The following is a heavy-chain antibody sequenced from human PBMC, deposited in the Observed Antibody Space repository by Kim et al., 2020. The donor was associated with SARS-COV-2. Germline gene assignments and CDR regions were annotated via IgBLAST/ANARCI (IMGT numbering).Heavy chain of an antibody. J-gene: IGHJ5*02. CDR3: ARGLGMVRGVLRWFDP. D-gene: IGHD3-10*01. V-gene: IGHV4-34*01. Sequence: SRKSRVTISVDTSKNQFSLKLSSVTAADTAVYYCARGLGMVRGVLRWFDPWGQGTLVTVSS.